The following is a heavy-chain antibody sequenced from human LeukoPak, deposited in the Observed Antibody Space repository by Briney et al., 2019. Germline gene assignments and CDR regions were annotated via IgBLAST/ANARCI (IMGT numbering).Heavy chain of an antibody. CDR1: GFTFSNYA. J-gene: IGHJ4*02. Sequence: GGSLRLSCAASGFTFSNYAMSWVRQTPGKGLEWVSAISGSGNSAYYADSVKGRFTISRDTSKNTLFLQIDSLRAEDTAVYYCAKASGSTGYYYFDSWGQGTLVTVSS. D-gene: IGHD3-22*01. CDR3: AKASGSTGYYYFDS. CDR2: ISGSGNSA. V-gene: IGHV3-23*01.